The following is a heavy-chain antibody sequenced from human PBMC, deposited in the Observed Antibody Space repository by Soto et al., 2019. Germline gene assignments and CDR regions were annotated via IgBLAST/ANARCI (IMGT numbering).Heavy chain of an antibody. CDR2: IWYDGRNK. V-gene: IGHV3-33*01. D-gene: IGHD2-2*01. CDR1: GFTFSSYG. CDR3: ARDHHVVVPAALFDY. J-gene: IGHJ4*02. Sequence: QVQLVESGGGVVQPGRSLRLSCAASGFTFSSYGMHWVRQAPGKGLVWVAVIWYDGRNKYYVDSVKGRFTISRDNSKNTLYLQMNSLRAEDTAVYYCARDHHVVVPAALFDYWGQGTLVTVSS.